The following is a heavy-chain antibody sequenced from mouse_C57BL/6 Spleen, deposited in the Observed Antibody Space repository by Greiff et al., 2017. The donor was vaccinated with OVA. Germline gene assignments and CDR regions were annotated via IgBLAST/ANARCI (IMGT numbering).Heavy chain of an antibody. CDR1: GFTFSSYT. CDR2: ISGGGGNT. J-gene: IGHJ4*01. Sequence: EVMLVESGGGLVKPGGSLKLSCAASGFTFSSYTMSWVRQTPEKRLEWVATISGGGGNTYYPDSVKGRFTISRDNAKNTLYLQMSSLRSEDTAVDYCARHDVLGHYAMDYWGKGTSVTVSS. V-gene: IGHV5-9*01. CDR3: ARHDVLGHYAMDY.